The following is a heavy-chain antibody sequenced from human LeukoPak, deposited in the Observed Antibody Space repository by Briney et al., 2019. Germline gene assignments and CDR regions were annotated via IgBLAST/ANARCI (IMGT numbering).Heavy chain of an antibody. D-gene: IGHD3-22*01. CDR2: ISGYNGNT. Sequence: ASVKVSCKASGYKFGSYYISWVRQAPGQGLEWMGWISGYNGNTYYTQKFQGRITMTVDTSTTTAYMELKSLRSDDTAVYYCATTPYYYDSSGYYPNGYFDYWGQGTLVTVSS. J-gene: IGHJ4*02. CDR1: GYKFGSYY. CDR3: ATTPYYYDSSGYYPNGYFDY. V-gene: IGHV1-18*01.